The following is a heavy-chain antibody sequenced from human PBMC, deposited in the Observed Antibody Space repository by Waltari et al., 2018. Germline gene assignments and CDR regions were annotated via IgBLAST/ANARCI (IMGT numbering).Heavy chain of an antibody. V-gene: IGHV3-74*01. CDR3: ARKGGRGYTYGPFYYDS. D-gene: IGHD5-18*01. Sequence: EVQLVEAGGDIFKPGGPLRLSCSASGFRFRDHLLHWARQVPGKGLVWVSRINSEGSSISYSDSVKGRFTISRDNSKNMLYLQLNSLRAEDTAVYYCARKGGRGYTYGPFYYDSWGQGTLVTVSS. CDR2: INSEGSSI. J-gene: IGHJ4*02. CDR1: GFRFRDHL.